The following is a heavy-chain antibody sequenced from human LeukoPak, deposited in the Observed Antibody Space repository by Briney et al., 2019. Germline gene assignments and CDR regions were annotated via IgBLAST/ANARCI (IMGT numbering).Heavy chain of an antibody. V-gene: IGHV4-34*01. D-gene: IGHD3-22*01. J-gene: IGHJ4*02. CDR1: GGSFSGYY. Sequence: SDTLSLTCAVYGGSFSGYYWSWIRQPPGKGLEWIGEINHSGSTNYNPSLKSRVTISVDTSKNQFSLKLSSVTAADRAVYYCARATYYDGSGYSADYWGQGALVTVSS. CDR2: INHSGST. CDR3: ARATYYDGSGYSADY.